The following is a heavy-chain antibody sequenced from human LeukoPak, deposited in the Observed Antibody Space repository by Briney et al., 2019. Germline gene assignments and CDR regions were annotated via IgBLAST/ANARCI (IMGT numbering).Heavy chain of an antibody. Sequence: SGTLSLTCTVSGGSISSSSYYWGWIRQPPGKGLEWIGSIYYSGDTYYNPSLKSRVTISVDTSKNQFSLKLSSVTAADTAVYYCARHLHFYYDSGSYYSPLMTAPGWGQGTLVTVSS. D-gene: IGHD3-10*01. V-gene: IGHV4-39*01. CDR2: IYYSGDT. CDR1: GGSISSSSYY. J-gene: IGHJ4*02. CDR3: ARHLHFYYDSGSYYSPLMTAPG.